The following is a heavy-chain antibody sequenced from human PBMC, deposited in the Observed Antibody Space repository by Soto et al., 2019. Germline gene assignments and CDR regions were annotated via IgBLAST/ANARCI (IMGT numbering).Heavy chain of an antibody. V-gene: IGHV5-51*01. CDR3: ARQIYDSDTGPNFQYFFDS. J-gene: IGHJ4*02. Sequence: GESLKISCKGSGYSFATYWIAWVRQMPGKGLEWMGSIYPADSDTRYSPSFRGQVTISADKSITTAYLQWSSLRASDTAMYYCARQIYDSDTGPNFQYFFDSWGQGTPVTVSP. CDR1: GYSFATYW. D-gene: IGHD3-22*01. CDR2: IYPADSDT.